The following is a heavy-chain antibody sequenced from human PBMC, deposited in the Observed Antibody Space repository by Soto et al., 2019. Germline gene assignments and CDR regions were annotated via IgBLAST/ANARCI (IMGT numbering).Heavy chain of an antibody. Sequence: GGALRLSCAESGFTFIRYAMSWVRQAPGKGLEWVSAISGSGGSTYYADSVKGRFTISRDNSKNTLYLQMNSLRAEDTAVYYCARDSDFDYWGQGTLVTVSS. CDR3: ARDSDFDY. V-gene: IGHV3-23*01. J-gene: IGHJ4*02. CDR2: ISGSGGST. CDR1: GFTFIRYA.